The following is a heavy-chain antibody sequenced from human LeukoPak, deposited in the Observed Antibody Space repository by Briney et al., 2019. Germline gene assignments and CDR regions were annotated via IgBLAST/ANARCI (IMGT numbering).Heavy chain of an antibody. CDR1: GFIFKKYW. D-gene: IGHD5-24*01. J-gene: IGHJ4*02. Sequence: GGSLRLSCAASGFIFKKYWMNWVRQVPGKGLECLANIKGDGSETYYADSVKGRFTISRDDPKNLLFLQINSLRVEDTAVYYCARETPRRGETRDGYRWGQGTVVTVSS. CDR2: IKGDGSET. CDR3: ARETPRRGETRDGYR. V-gene: IGHV3-7*01.